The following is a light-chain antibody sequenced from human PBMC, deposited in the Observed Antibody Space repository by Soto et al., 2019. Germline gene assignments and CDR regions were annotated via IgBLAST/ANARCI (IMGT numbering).Light chain of an antibody. J-gene: IGKJ5*01. Sequence: VVLTQSPATLSLSPVERATLSCRTSLSVSVYLDWYQQKPGQAPRLLISDASNRATGIPARFSGSGSGTDFTLTISSLEPEDFATYYCQQLNSDPSFGQGTRLEIK. CDR2: DAS. V-gene: IGKV3-11*01. CDR1: LSVSVY. CDR3: QQLNSDPS.